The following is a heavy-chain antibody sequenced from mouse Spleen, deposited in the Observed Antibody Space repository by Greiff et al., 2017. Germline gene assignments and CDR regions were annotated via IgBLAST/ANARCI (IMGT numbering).Heavy chain of an antibody. CDR3: ARSYSNPGGFAY. Sequence: VQGVESGAELARPGASVKMSCKASGYTFTSYTMHWVKQRPGQGLEWIGYINPSSGYTKYNQKFKDKATLTADKSSSTAYMQLSSLTSEDSAVYYCARSYSNPGGFAYWGQGTLVTVSA. V-gene: IGHV1-4*01. CDR1: GYTFTSYT. CDR2: INPSSGYT. J-gene: IGHJ3*01. D-gene: IGHD2-5*01.